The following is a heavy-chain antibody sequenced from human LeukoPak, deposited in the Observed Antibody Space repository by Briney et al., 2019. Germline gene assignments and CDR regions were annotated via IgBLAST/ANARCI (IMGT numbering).Heavy chain of an antibody. J-gene: IGHJ4*02. V-gene: IGHV3-23*01. Sequence: GGSLRLSCEASGFTLSTYAMKWVRQAPGKGPEWVSRITGIGDVTDYADSVKGRFTISRDISKNTLYLQMNSLRAEDTAVYYCAKSGSSGYPSYFDFWGQGTLVTVSS. CDR3: AKSGSSGYPSYFDF. CDR2: ITGIGDVT. CDR1: GFTLSTYA. D-gene: IGHD3-22*01.